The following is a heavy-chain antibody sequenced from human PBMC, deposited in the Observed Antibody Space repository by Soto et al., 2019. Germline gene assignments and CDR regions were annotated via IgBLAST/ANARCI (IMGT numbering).Heavy chain of an antibody. CDR2: ISYDGSNK. V-gene: IGHV3-30*18. D-gene: IGHD3-22*01. CDR3: AKESGYYDSSAFDY. J-gene: IGHJ4*02. Sequence: GGSLRLSCAASGFTFSSYGMHWVRQAPGKGLEWVAVISYDGSNKYYADSVKGRFTISRDNSKNTLYLQMNSLRAEDTAVYYCAKESGYYDSSAFDYWGQGTLVTVSS. CDR1: GFTFSSYG.